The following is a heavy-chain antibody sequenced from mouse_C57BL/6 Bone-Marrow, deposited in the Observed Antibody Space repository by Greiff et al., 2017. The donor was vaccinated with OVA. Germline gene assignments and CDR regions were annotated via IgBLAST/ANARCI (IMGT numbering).Heavy chain of an antibody. Sequence: QVQLQQPGAELVKPGASVKLSCKASGYTFTSYWMHWVKQRPGQGLEWIGMIHPNSGSTNYNEKFKSKATLTVDKSSSTAYMQLSSLTSADSAVDYCARIRSGQPGFAYWGQGTLVTVSA. CDR2: IHPNSGST. CDR1: GYTFTSYW. V-gene: IGHV1-64*01. J-gene: IGHJ3*01. CDR3: ARIRSGQPGFAY. D-gene: IGHD3-2*02.